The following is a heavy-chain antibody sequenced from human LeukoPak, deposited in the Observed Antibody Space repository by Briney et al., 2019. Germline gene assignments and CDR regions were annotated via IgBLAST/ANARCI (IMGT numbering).Heavy chain of an antibody. CDR2: TYYRSKWYN. J-gene: IGHJ4*02. CDR3: VRGSGSSGDYKFDY. CDR1: GDSVSSNSPA. D-gene: IGHD3-10*01. Sequence: SQTLSLTCAISGDSVSSNSPAWNWIRQSPSRGLEWLGRTYYRSKWYNDYAVSVKSRITINPDTSKNQFSLQLNSVTPEDTAVYYCVRGSGSSGDYKFDYWGQGTLVTVPS. V-gene: IGHV6-1*01.